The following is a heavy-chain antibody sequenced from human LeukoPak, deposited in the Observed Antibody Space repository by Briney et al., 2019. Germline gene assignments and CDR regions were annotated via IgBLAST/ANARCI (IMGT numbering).Heavy chain of an antibody. CDR3: AKDLGEPNDY. Sequence: GGSLRLSCAPSGFTFNDYAMHWVRQAPGKGPEWVAVISYDGSNKYYADSVKGRFTISRDNSKNTLYLQMNSLRAEDTAVYYCAKDLGEPNDYWGQGTLVTVSS. CDR1: GFTFNDYA. V-gene: IGHV3-30-3*01. D-gene: IGHD4-17*01. J-gene: IGHJ4*02. CDR2: ISYDGSNK.